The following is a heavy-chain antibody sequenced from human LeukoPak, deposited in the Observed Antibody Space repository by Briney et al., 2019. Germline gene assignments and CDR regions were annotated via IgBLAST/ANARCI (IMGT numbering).Heavy chain of an antibody. J-gene: IGHJ4*02. V-gene: IGHV5-51*01. CDR1: GYSFSSYW. CDR2: IYPGDSDT. D-gene: IGHD2-2*01. CDR3: ARPGYCSSTSCYAFDY. Sequence: GESLKISCKGSGYSFSSYWIGWVRQMPGKGLEWMGIIYPGDSDTRYSPSFQGQVTISADKSISTAYLQWSSLKALDTAMYYCARPGYCSSTSCYAFDYWGQGTLVTVSS.